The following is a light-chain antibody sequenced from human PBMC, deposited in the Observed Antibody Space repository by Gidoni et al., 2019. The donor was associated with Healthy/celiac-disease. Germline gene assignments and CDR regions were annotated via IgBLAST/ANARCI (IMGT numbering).Light chain of an antibody. Sequence: DIQMTQSPSSLSASVGDRVTITCRASQSISSYLNWYQQKPGKAPKLLIYAASSVQSGVPSRFSGSGSGTEFTLTISSLQPEDFETYYCQQSYSTPVTFGPGTKVDIK. CDR3: QQSYSTPVT. CDR1: QSISSY. CDR2: AAS. J-gene: IGKJ3*01. V-gene: IGKV1-39*01.